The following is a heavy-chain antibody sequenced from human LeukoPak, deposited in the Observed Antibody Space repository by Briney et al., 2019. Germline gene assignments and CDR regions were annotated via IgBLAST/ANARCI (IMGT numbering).Heavy chain of an antibody. CDR3: ARSGSYSRELGTPLA. Sequence: SETLSLTCAVYGGTFSGYYWSWIRQPPGKGLEWIGEINHSGSTNYNPSLKSRVTISVDTSKNQFSLKLSSVTAADTAVYYCARSGSYSRELGTPLAWGQGTLVTVSS. V-gene: IGHV4-34*01. CDR1: GGTFSGYY. D-gene: IGHD3-10*01. CDR2: INHSGST. J-gene: IGHJ4*02.